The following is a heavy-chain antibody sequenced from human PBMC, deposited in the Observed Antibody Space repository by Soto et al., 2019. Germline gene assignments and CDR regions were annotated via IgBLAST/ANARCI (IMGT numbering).Heavy chain of an antibody. V-gene: IGHV4-39*01. J-gene: IGHJ4*02. Sequence: QLQLQESGPGLVKPSETLSLTCTVSGGSISSSSYYWGWIRQPPGKGLEWIGSIYYSGSTYYNPSLKSRVTISVDTSKNQFSLKRSSVTAADTAVYYCARQNKGDYDFWSGQSSDYWGQGTLVTVSS. D-gene: IGHD3-3*01. CDR2: IYYSGST. CDR3: ARQNKGDYDFWSGQSSDY. CDR1: GGSISSSSYY.